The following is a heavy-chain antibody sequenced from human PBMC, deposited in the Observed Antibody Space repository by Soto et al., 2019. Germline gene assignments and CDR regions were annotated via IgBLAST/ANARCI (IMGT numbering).Heavy chain of an antibody. CDR2: ISYDGGLQ. D-gene: IGHD5-18*01. CDR3: VSDRGYGHASVPYS. J-gene: IGHJ4*02. CDR1: GFTFSSYG. V-gene: IGHV3-30*03. Sequence: ESGGGVVQPGRSLRLSCAASGFTFSSYGMHWVRQAPGTGLEWVAVISYDGGLQHYADSVKGRFTISRDNSKNMGLLQMNSLRAEDTAVYYCVSDRGYGHASVPYSWGQGTLVSVSS.